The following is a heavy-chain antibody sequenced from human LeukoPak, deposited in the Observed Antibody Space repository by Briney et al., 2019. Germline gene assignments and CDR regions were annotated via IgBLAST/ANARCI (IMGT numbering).Heavy chain of an antibody. D-gene: IGHD6-13*01. CDR1: GFTFSNYG. CDR3: ARAGLGAAADV. Sequence: GSLRLSCAASGFTFSNYGMHWVRQAPGKGLEWVALIWYDGSNKYYVDSVKGRFIISRDNSKNTHYLQMNSLRSEDTAVYYCARAGLGAAADVWGQGTLVTVSS. V-gene: IGHV3-33*01. J-gene: IGHJ4*02. CDR2: IWYDGSNK.